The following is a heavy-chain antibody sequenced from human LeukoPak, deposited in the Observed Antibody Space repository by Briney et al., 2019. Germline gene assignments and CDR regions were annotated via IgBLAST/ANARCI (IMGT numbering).Heavy chain of an antibody. J-gene: IGHJ3*02. CDR3: GRDRNWAFDI. D-gene: IGHD2/OR15-2a*01. CDR2: ISSSSSII. Sequence: PGGSLRLSCAASGFTFSSYEMNWVRQAPGKGLEWVSYISSSSSIINYADSVKGRFTISRDNAKNSLYLQMNSLRDEDTAVYYCGRDRNWAFDIRGQGTMVTVSS. V-gene: IGHV3-48*02. CDR1: GFTFSSYE.